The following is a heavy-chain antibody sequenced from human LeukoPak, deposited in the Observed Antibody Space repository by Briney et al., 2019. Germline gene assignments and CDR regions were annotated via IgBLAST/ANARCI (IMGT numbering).Heavy chain of an antibody. J-gene: IGHJ5*02. CDR1: GGSISSYY. V-gene: IGHV4-4*07. CDR2: IYTSGST. CDR3: ARDLVDVPQYNWFDP. D-gene: IGHD6-19*01. Sequence: SEPLSLTCTVSGGSISSYYWSWIRQPAGKGLEWIGRIYTSGSTNYNPSLKSRVTMSVDTSKNQFSLKLSSVTAADTAVYYCARDLVDVPQYNWFDPWGQGTLVTVSS.